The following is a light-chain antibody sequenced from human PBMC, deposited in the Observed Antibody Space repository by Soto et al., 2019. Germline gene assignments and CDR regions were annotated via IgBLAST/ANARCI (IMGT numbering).Light chain of an antibody. CDR1: SSDVGGYNS. Sequence: QSVLTQPASVSGSPGQSITISCTGTSSDVGGYNSVSWCQQEPGKAPKLMIYDVSTRPSGVSNRFSGSKSGNTASLTISGLQAEDEAEYYCSSYTSSSTPVVFGGGTKLTVL. CDR3: SSYTSSSTPVV. V-gene: IGLV2-14*01. CDR2: DVS. J-gene: IGLJ2*01.